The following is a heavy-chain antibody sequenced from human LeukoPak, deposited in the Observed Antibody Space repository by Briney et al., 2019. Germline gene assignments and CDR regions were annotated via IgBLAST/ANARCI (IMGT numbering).Heavy chain of an antibody. V-gene: IGHV3-33*01. CDR1: GFTFSSFG. D-gene: IGHD5-24*01. CDR2: IWYDGSNK. J-gene: IGHJ6*02. CDR3: ARDKLYYGMDV. Sequence: PGGSLRLSCAASGFTFSSFGMHWVRQAPGKGLGWVAVIWYDGSNKYYADSVKGRFTISRDNSKNTLYLQMNSLRAEDTAVYYCARDKLYYGMDVWGQGTTVTVSS.